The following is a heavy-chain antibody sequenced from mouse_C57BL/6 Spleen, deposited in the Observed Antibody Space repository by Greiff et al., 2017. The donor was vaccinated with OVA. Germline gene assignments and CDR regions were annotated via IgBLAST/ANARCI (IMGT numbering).Heavy chain of an antibody. CDR1: GYTFTSYT. D-gene: IGHD3-3*01. J-gene: IGHJ4*01. CDR3: ARKGRVRDAMDY. CDR2: INPSSGYT. V-gene: IGHV1-4*01. Sequence: QVQLQQSGAELARPGASVKMSCKASGYTFTSYTMHWVKQRPGQGLEWIGYINPSSGYTKYNQKFKDKATLTADKSSSTAYMQLSSLTSEDSAVYYCARKGRVRDAMDYWGQGTSVTVSS.